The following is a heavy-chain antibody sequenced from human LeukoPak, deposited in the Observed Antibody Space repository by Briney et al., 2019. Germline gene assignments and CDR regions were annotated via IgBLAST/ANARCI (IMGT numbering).Heavy chain of an antibody. V-gene: IGHV3-53*01. D-gene: IGHD3-3*01. CDR2: IYSGGST. CDR3: ARERGGYDFWSESCDAFDI. Sequence: GGSLRLSCAASGFTVSSNYMSWVRQAPGKGLEWVSVIYSGGSTYYADSVKGRFTISRDNSKNTLYLQMNSLRAEDTAVYYCARERGGYDFWSESCDAFDIWGQGTMVTVSS. CDR1: GFTVSSNY. J-gene: IGHJ3*02.